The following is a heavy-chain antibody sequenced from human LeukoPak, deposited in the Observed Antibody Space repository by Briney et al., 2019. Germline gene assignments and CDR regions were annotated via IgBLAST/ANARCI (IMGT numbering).Heavy chain of an antibody. CDR2: ITGSGDST. CDR3: AKSWTASGLLVRLIDY. J-gene: IGHJ4*02. V-gene: IGHV3-23*01. Sequence: GESLSLSCGVSGLTLRGYAMNWVRQAPGKGLEWVSGITGSGDSTYYADSVKARFTVSRDNSKNTLYLQMNSLRAEDTAVYYCAKSWTASGLLVRLIDYWGQGTLVTVSS. CDR1: GLTLRGYA. D-gene: IGHD5-12*01.